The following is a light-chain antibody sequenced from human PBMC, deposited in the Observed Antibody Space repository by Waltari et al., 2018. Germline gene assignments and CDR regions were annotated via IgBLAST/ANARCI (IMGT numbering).Light chain of an antibody. CDR1: RTVYSDY. Sequence: DTLLTQSPGTLSLSPGEGATLSCRASRTVYSDYLAWYQQKSGQAPSLLIYGVSNRATGVADRFSGSGSGTDFYLTITRLEPEDAAVYFCQHYGGFPWSFGQGTKVEIK. V-gene: IGKV3-20*01. CDR2: GVS. CDR3: QHYGGFPWS. J-gene: IGKJ1*01.